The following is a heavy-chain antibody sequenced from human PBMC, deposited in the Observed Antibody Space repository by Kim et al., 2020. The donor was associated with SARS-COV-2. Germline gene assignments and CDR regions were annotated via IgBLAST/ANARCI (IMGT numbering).Heavy chain of an antibody. Sequence: GGSLRLSCTASGFTFGDYAMSWVRQAPGKGLEWVGFIRSKAYGGTTEYAASVKGRFTISRDDSKSIAYLQMNSLKTEDTAVYYCTRALLYDFWSGPSFDYWGQGTLGTVSS. V-gene: IGHV3-49*04. CDR3: TRALLYDFWSGPSFDY. D-gene: IGHD3-3*01. J-gene: IGHJ4*02. CDR1: GFTFGDYA. CDR2: IRSKAYGGTT.